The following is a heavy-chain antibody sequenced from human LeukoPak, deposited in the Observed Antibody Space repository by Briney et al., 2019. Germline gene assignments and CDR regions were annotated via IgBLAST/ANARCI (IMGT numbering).Heavy chain of an antibody. J-gene: IGHJ4*02. CDR3: AGGDRNGWYFYY. D-gene: IGHD6-19*01. V-gene: IGHV3-48*04. Sequence: PGGSLRLSCAASGFTFSSFSMNWVRQAPGKGLEWVSYIRSGGTNTDYTGSVKGRFTTSRDNAKNSLYLQMSSLRAEDTALYLCAGGDRNGWYFYYWGQGTLVTVSS. CDR2: IRSGGTNT. CDR1: GFTFSSFS.